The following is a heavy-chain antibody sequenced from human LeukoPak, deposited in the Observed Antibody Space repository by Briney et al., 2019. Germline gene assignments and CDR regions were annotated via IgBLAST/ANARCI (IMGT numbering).Heavy chain of an antibody. Sequence: GGSLRLSCAASGFTFSDYNMNWVRQTPGKGLQWVSSISGSGNYKYHADSVKGRFTISRDNAKNALYLQMNSLKTEDTAVYYCTSLSGYSSSWRDYWGQGTLVTVSS. CDR2: ISGSGNYK. CDR3: TSLSGYSSSWRDY. V-gene: IGHV3-21*04. D-gene: IGHD6-13*01. J-gene: IGHJ4*02. CDR1: GFTFSDYN.